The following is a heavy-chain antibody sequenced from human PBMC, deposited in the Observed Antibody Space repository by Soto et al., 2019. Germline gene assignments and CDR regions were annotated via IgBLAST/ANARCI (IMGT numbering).Heavy chain of an antibody. Sequence: GGSLRLSCAASGFTFSSYSMNWVRQAPGKGLEWVSSISSSSSYIYYADSVKGRFTISRDNAKNSLYLQMNSLRAEDTAVYYCAREVSELLWFGEYYYMDVWGKGTTVTVSS. V-gene: IGHV3-21*01. CDR3: AREVSELLWFGEYYYMDV. J-gene: IGHJ6*03. CDR1: GFTFSSYS. D-gene: IGHD3-10*01. CDR2: ISSSSSYI.